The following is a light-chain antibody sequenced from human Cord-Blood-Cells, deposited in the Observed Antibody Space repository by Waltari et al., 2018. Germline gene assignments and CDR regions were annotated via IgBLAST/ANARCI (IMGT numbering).Light chain of an antibody. CDR3: AAWDDSLSGWV. Sequence: QSVLTQPPSASGTPGQRVTISCSGNSSNTGSNYVYWYQQLPGTAPKLLIYRNNQRPSGVPDRFSGSKSGTSASLAISGLRSEDEADYYCAAWDDSLSGWVFGGGTKLTVL. CDR2: RNN. CDR1: SSNTGSNY. J-gene: IGLJ3*02. V-gene: IGLV1-47*01.